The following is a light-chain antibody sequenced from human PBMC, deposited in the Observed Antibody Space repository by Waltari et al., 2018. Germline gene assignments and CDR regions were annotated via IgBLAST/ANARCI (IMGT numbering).Light chain of an antibody. Sequence: DIQMTQSPSSLSASVGDRVPITCRASQSISSYLNWYQQKPGKAPKLLIYAASSLQSGVPSRFSGSGSGTDFTLTISSLQPEDFATYYCQQSYSTPRTFGQGPSWRSN. CDR3: QQSYSTPRT. CDR2: AAS. CDR1: QSISSY. J-gene: IGKJ2*01. V-gene: IGKV1-39*01.